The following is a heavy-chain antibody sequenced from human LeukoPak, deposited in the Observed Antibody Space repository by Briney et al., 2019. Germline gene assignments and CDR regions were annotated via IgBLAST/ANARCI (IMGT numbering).Heavy chain of an antibody. CDR1: GGTFSSYA. Sequence: ASVKVSCKASGGTFSSYAISWVRQAPGQGLEWMGGIIPIFGTANYAQKFQGRVTITADESTSTAHMELSSLRSEDTAVYYCARDGYCSGGSCEPGFDYWGQGTLVTVSS. D-gene: IGHD2-15*01. CDR3: ARDGYCSGGSCEPGFDY. CDR2: IIPIFGTA. V-gene: IGHV1-69*13. J-gene: IGHJ4*02.